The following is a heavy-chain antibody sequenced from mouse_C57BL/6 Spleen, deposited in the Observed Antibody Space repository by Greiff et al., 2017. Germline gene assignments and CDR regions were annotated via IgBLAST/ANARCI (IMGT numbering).Heavy chain of an antibody. Sequence: VKLQQPGAELVMPGASVKLSCKASGYTFTSYWMHWVKQRPGQGLEWIGEIDPSDSYTNYNQKFKGKSTLTVDKSSSTAYMQLSSLTSEDSAVYYCARSYSKWDWYFDVWGTGTTVTVSS. CDR3: ARSYSKWDWYFDV. CDR2: IDPSDSYT. D-gene: IGHD2-5*01. CDR1: GYTFTSYW. V-gene: IGHV1-69*01. J-gene: IGHJ1*03.